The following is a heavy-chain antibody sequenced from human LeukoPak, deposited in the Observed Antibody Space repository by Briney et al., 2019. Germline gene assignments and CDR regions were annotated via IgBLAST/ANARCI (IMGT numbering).Heavy chain of an antibody. CDR2: IIPIFGTA. D-gene: IGHD6-19*01. CDR1: GGTFGSYA. J-gene: IGHJ1*01. Sequence: SVKVSCKASGGTFGSYAISWVRQAPGQGLEWMGGIIPIFGTANYAQKSQGRVTITADESTSTAYMELSSLRSEDTAVYYCARDKVAGRPYFQHWGQGTLVTVSS. V-gene: IGHV1-69*13. CDR3: ARDKVAGRPYFQH.